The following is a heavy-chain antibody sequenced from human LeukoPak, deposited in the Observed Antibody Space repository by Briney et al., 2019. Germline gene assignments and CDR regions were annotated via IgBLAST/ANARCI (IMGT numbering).Heavy chain of an antibody. J-gene: IGHJ4*02. CDR2: ITGSGGST. CDR1: GFTLSSYA. V-gene: IGHV3-23*01. CDR3: AKDLLMRWRVPRD. Sequence: TGGSLRLSCAASGFTLSSYAMSWVRQAPGKWLEWVSAITGSGGSTYYADSVKGRFTISRDNSKNTLYLQMNSLRAEDSAVYYCAKDLLMRWRVPRDWGQAALVSVSS. D-gene: IGHD3-9*01.